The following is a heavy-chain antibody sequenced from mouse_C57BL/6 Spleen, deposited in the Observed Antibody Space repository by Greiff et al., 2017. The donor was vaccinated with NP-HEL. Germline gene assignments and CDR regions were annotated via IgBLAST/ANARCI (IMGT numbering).Heavy chain of an antibody. V-gene: IGHV1-61*01. CDR3: ARKDHNWDYFDY. D-gene: IGHD4-1*02. J-gene: IGHJ2*01. Sequence: VQLQQPGAELVRPGSSVKLSCKASGYTFTSYWMDWVKQRPGQGLEWIGNIYPSDSETHYNQKFKDKATLTVDKSSSTAYMQLSSLTSEDSAVYYCARKDHNWDYFDYWGQGTTLTVSS. CDR1: GYTFTSYW. CDR2: IYPSDSET.